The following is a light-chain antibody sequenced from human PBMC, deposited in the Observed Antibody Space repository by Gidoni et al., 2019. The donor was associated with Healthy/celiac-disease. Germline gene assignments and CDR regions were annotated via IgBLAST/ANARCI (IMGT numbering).Light chain of an antibody. V-gene: IGLV2-11*01. CDR2: DVS. CDR1: SSDVGGYNY. Sequence: QSALTQPRSVSGSPGQSVTISCTGTSSDVGGYNYVSWYQQQPGKAPKLMIYDVSKRPSGVPDRFSGSKSGHTASLTISGLQAEDEADYYCCSYAGSYTNWVFGGGTKLTVL. CDR3: CSYAGSYTNWV. J-gene: IGLJ3*02.